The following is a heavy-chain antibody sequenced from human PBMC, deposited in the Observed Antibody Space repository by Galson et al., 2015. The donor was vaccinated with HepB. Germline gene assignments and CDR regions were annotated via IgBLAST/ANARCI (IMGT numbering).Heavy chain of an antibody. CDR1: GFSLRTSGVG. V-gene: IGHV2-5*02. D-gene: IGHD2-8*02. Sequence: PALVKPTQTLTLTCTFSGFSLRTSGVGVGWVRQSPGKALEWLAVIYWGDDKRYSPSLRSRLTITKDTFKKQVVLTMTNLDPMDTATYYCARSWGLVGPYFDNWGQGTLVTVSS. CDR2: IYWGDDK. CDR3: ARSWGLVGPYFDN. J-gene: IGHJ4*02.